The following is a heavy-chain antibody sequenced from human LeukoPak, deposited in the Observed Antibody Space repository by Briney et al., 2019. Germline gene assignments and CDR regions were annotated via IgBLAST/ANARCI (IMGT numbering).Heavy chain of an antibody. V-gene: IGHV1-46*01. Sequence: ASVKVSCKASGYTFTSYYMHWVRQAPGQGLEWMGIINPSGGSTSYAQKFQGRVTMTRDTSTSTVYMELSSLRSEDTAVYYCLIAKSGSSSSGTPYYFDYWGQGTLVTVSS. J-gene: IGHJ4*02. D-gene: IGHD6-6*01. CDR2: INPSGGST. CDR1: GYTFTSYY. CDR3: LIAKSGSSSSGTPYYFDY.